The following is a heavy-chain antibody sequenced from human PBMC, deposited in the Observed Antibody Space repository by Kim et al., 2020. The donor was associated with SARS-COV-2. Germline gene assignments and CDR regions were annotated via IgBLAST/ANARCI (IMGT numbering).Heavy chain of an antibody. CDR2: ISYDGSNK. D-gene: IGHD3-10*01. Sequence: GGSLRLSCAASGFTFSSYAMHWVRQAPGKGLEWVAVISYDGSNKYYADSVKGRFTISRDNSKNTLYLQMNSLRAEDTAVYYCASVAPFGELLRGTDYWGQGTLVTVSS. J-gene: IGHJ4*02. V-gene: IGHV3-30*04. CDR3: ASVAPFGELLRGTDY. CDR1: GFTFSSYA.